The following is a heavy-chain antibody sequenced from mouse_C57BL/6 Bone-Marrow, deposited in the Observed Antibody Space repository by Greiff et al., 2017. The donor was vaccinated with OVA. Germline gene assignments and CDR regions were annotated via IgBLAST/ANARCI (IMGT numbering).Heavy chain of an antibody. CDR3: ARKAYYSNFLYAMDY. V-gene: IGHV1-26*01. CDR2: INPNNGGT. CDR1: GYTFTDYY. J-gene: IGHJ4*01. Sequence: EVQLQQSGPELVKPGASVKISCKASGYTFTDYYMNWVKQSHGKSLEWIGDINPNNGGTSYNQKFKGKATLTVDKSSSTAYMELRSLTSEDSAVYYCARKAYYSNFLYAMDYWGQGTSVTVSS. D-gene: IGHD2-5*01.